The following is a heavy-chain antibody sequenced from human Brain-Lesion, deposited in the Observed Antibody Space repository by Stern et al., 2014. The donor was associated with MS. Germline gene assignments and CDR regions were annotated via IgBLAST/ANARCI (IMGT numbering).Heavy chain of an antibody. D-gene: IGHD1-14*01. CDR2: ISGNSGTI. Sequence: EVQLVQSGGDLVQPGRSLRLSCAAFGFTFDDYAMHWVRQAPGKGLEWVAGISGNSGTIGYADSVKGRFTTSRDNAYSSLYLQMNSLRPEDTALYYCARDITGSSAYFAYWGQGTLVTVSS. CDR1: GFTFDDYA. J-gene: IGHJ4*02. CDR3: ARDITGSSAYFAY. V-gene: IGHV3-9*01.